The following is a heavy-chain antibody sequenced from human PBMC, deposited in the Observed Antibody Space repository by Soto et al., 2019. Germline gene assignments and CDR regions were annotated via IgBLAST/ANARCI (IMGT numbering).Heavy chain of an antibody. D-gene: IGHD6-13*01. V-gene: IGHV3-23*01. CDR1: GFTFSGYA. CDR3: GGTYGSLS. J-gene: IGHJ3*01. Sequence: EVQLLASGGGLLQPGGSLRLSCAASGFTFSGYAMSWVRQAPGKGLEWVSGISGGGGSTYYADSVKGRFTISRDGSKNTLYRQMNSLRAEDTAVYYCGGTYGSLSWCQGTMLTVSS. CDR2: ISGGGGST.